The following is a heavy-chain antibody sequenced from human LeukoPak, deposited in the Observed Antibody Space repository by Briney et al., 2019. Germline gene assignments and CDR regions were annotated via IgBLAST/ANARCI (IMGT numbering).Heavy chain of an antibody. Sequence: SETLSLTCTVSGGSINKYYWSWIRQSPRKGLEWIGYIYYSGSTNYNPPLKSRVTISVDTSKNHFSLNLSSVTAADTAVYYCARHGSPWETFDIWGQETMVTVSS. CDR3: ARHGSPWETFDI. V-gene: IGHV4-59*08. J-gene: IGHJ3*02. D-gene: IGHD3-10*01. CDR1: GGSINKYY. CDR2: IYYSGST.